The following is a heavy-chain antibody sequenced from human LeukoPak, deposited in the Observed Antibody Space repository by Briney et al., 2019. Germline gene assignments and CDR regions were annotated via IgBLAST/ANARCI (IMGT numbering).Heavy chain of an antibody. J-gene: IGHJ4*02. CDR1: GGSFSGYY. V-gene: IGHV4-34*01. D-gene: IGHD7-27*01. CDR3: ARPLNWGSRHTFVY. CDR2: INHSGST. Sequence: SETLSLTCAVYGGSFSGYYWGWIRQPPGRGLGWIGEINHSGSTNYNPSLKSRVTISVDTSKNQFSLKLSSVTAADTAVYYCARPLNWGSRHTFVYWGQGTLVTVSS.